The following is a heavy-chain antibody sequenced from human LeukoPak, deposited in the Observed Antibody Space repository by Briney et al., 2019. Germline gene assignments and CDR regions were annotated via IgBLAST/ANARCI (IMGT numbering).Heavy chain of an antibody. CDR3: ARGNEDTIFGVVSLYYYYYMDV. CDR2: INHSGST. Sequence: PSETLSLTCAVYGGSFSGYYWSWIRQPPGKGLEWIGEINHSGSTNYNPSLKSRVTILVDTSKNQFSLKLSSVTAADTAVYYCARGNEDTIFGVVSLYYYYYMDVWGKGTTVTVSS. D-gene: IGHD3-3*01. J-gene: IGHJ6*03. V-gene: IGHV4-34*01. CDR1: GGSFSGYY.